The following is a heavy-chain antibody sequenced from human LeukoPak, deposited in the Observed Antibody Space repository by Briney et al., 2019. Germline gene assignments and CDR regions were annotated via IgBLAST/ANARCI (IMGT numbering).Heavy chain of an antibody. J-gene: IGHJ4*02. CDR2: IYYSGST. CDR3: VREHALSG. D-gene: IGHD3-10*01. V-gene: IGHV4-59*11. CDR1: GVSISSHY. Sequence: SETLSLACTVSGVSISSHYWSWIRQPPGKGLEWIGYIYYSGSTNYNPSLKSRVTISVDTSKNPLSLKLSSLTAADTAVYYCVREHALSGWGQGNLVTVSS.